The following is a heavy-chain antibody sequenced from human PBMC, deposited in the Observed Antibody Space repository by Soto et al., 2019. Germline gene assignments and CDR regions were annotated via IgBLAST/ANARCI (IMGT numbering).Heavy chain of an antibody. CDR3: ARDSPQYSGSYYPFDY. D-gene: IGHD1-26*01. CDR2: INPSGGST. Sequence: ASVKVSCKASGYTFTSYYMHWVRQAPGQGLEWMGIINPSGGSTNYAQKFQGRVTITADESTSTAYMELSSLRSEDTAVYYCARDSPQYSGSYYPFDYWGQGTLVTVSS. J-gene: IGHJ4*02. CDR1: GYTFTSYY. V-gene: IGHV1-46*01.